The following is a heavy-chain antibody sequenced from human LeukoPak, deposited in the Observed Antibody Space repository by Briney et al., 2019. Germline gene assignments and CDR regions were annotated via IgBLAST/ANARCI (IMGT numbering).Heavy chain of an antibody. J-gene: IGHJ4*02. V-gene: IGHV6-1*01. CDR2: TYYRSKWYN. Sequence: SQTLSLTCAISGDXVSSNSAAWNWIRQPPSRGLQWQGRTYYRSKWYNDYAVSVKSRITINPDTSKNQFSLQLNSVTPEDTAMYYCARGVLASGGLFDYWGQGTLVTVSS. D-gene: IGHD3-3*02. CDR3: ARGVLASGGLFDY. CDR1: GDXVSSNSAA.